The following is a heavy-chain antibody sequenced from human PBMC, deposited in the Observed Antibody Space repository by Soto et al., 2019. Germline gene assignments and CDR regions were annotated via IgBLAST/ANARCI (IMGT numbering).Heavy chain of an antibody. CDR1: GSSISPYY. Sequence: LSLTCIVSGSSISPYYWIWLRQPPGKGLEWIGKIYYSGITNYNPSRKSRVTISKGTSSNQVVLTITNMDPGDTATYFCAHAGDYDLLTFDHWGPGTLVTVSS. D-gene: IGHD4-17*01. J-gene: IGHJ4*02. V-gene: IGHV4-59*08. CDR2: IYYSGIT. CDR3: AHAGDYDLLTFDH.